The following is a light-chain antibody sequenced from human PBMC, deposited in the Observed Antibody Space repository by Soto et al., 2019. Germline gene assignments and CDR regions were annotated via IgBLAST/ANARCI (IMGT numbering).Light chain of an antibody. Sequence: QSALTQPPSVSGSPGQSVTISCTGTSSEVGSYNRVSWYQQPPGTAPKLMIYEVSNRPSGVPDRFSGSKSGNTASLTISGPQAEDEADYYCSSYTSSSTFGFGTGTKVTVL. CDR1: SSEVGSYNR. J-gene: IGLJ1*01. CDR3: SSYTSSSTFG. CDR2: EVS. V-gene: IGLV2-18*02.